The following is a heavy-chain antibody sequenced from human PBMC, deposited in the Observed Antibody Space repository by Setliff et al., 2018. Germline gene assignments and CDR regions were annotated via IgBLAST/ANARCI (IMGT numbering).Heavy chain of an antibody. CDR2: IWYDGSNK. Sequence: GGSLRLSCAASGITFSTYSMNWVRQAPGKGPEWVAVIWYDGSNKYYADSVKGRFTISRDNSKNTLYLQMNSLRAEDTAVYYCAKGGRRDGYNSHYYYYMDVWGKGTTVTVSS. D-gene: IGHD5-12*01. CDR1: GITFSTYS. J-gene: IGHJ6*03. V-gene: IGHV3-33*06. CDR3: AKGGRRDGYNSHYYYYMDV.